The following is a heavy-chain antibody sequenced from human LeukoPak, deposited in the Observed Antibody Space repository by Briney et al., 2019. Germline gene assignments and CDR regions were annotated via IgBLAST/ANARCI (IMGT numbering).Heavy chain of an antibody. CDR3: ARELRGTHWYFDV. CDR1: GFTVSSNY. CDR2: IYSNGNT. D-gene: IGHD3-10*01. V-gene: IGHV3-53*01. J-gene: IGHJ2*01. Sequence: GGSLRRSCAASGFTVSSNYMSWVRQAPGKGLEGGSVIYSNGNTFYTDSVKGRFTISRDNSQNTLYLQMNSLRAEDTAVYYCARELRGTHWYFDVWGRGTLATVSS.